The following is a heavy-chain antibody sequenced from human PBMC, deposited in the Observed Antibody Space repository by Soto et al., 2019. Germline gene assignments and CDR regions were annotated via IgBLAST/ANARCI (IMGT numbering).Heavy chain of an antibody. D-gene: IGHD5-18*01. J-gene: IGHJ4*02. CDR2: ITYDGSNK. Sequence: QVQLVESGGGVVQPGRSLRLFCAASGFAFSSYAMHWVRQAPGKGLEWVAVITYDGSNKYYADSVQGRLTISRDNSKNTLYLQMNSLRAEDTAVYYCARVEYKYGAPHLDYWGQGTRVPVSS. CDR1: GFAFSSYA. V-gene: IGHV3-30-3*01. CDR3: ARVEYKYGAPHLDY.